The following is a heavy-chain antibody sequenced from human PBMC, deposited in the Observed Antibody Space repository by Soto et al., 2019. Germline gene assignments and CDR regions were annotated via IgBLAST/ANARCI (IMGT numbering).Heavy chain of an antibody. V-gene: IGHV3-48*01. CDR2: ISSGSGTT. D-gene: IGHD3-10*01. CDR3: AKIGTYLRMDV. Sequence: EVQLVESGGGLVQPGGSLRLSCAVSGFTFSSYSMNWVRQAPGKGLEWVSYISSGSGTTYYADSVKGRFSISRDNANNSLYLQINSLRVADTAVYYCAKIGTYLRMDVWGQGPAVTVSS. CDR1: GFTFSSYS. J-gene: IGHJ6*02.